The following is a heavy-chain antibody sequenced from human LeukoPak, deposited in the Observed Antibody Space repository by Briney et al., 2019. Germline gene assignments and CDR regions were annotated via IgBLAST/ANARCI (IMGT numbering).Heavy chain of an antibody. Sequence: GESLKISCKGSGYSFTNYWIGWVRQMPGKGLEWMGIIYPEDSDTKYSPSFQGQVTISVDKSISTAYLHWSSLKASDTAMYYCARHEGYSGYDWVDYWGQGTLVTVSS. V-gene: IGHV5-51*01. CDR3: ARHEGYSGYDWVDY. CDR1: GYSFTNYW. CDR2: IYPEDSDT. J-gene: IGHJ4*02. D-gene: IGHD5-12*01.